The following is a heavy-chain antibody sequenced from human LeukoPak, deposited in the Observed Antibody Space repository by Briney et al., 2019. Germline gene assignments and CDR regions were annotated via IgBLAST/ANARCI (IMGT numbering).Heavy chain of an antibody. CDR1: GGSISSYY. D-gene: IGHD1-26*01. J-gene: IGHJ6*03. CDR3: ARDGYSGSYWSDYYYYYMDV. Sequence: SETLSLTCTVPGGSISSYYWSWIRQPPGKGLEWIGYIYYSGSTNYNPSLKSRVTISVDTSKNQFSLKLSSVTAADTAVYYCARDGYSGSYWSDYYYYYMDVWGKGTTVTVSS. V-gene: IGHV4-59*01. CDR2: IYYSGST.